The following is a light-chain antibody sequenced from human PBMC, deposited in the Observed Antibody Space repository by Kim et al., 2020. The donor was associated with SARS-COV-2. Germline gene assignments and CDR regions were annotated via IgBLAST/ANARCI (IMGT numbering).Light chain of an antibody. CDR3: TSYAGSNNLL. CDR1: SSDAGGFKY. J-gene: IGLJ2*01. CDR2: EVT. Sequence: QSALTQPPSASGSPGQSVTISCNGISSDAGGFKYVSWYQQLPGKAPRLIIYEVTKRSSGVPDRFSASQSGSTASLTVSGLQAEDEADYYCTSYAGSNNLLFGGGTQLTVL. V-gene: IGLV2-8*01.